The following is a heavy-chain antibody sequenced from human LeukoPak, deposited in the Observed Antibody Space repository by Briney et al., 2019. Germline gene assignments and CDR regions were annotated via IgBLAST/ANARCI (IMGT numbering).Heavy chain of an antibody. Sequence: GGSLRLSCAASGFTFSSYAMSWVRQAPGKGLQWVSSITSSGGSTYYADSVKGRFTISRDNSKNTLYLQMDSLRAEDTAVFYCAKDLRGAYWGQGTLVTVSS. CDR2: ITSSGGST. D-gene: IGHD1-26*01. J-gene: IGHJ4*02. CDR3: AKDLRGAY. V-gene: IGHV3-23*01. CDR1: GFTFSSYA.